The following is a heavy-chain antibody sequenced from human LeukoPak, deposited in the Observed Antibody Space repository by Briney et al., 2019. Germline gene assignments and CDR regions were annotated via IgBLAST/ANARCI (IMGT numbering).Heavy chain of an antibody. Sequence: GGSLRLSCAASGFTFSSYGMHWVRQAPGKGLEWVAFIRYDGSNEYYADSVKGRFTISRDNSKNTLYLQMNSLRAEDTAVYYCAKDQSGSYGADAFDIWGQGTMVTVSS. J-gene: IGHJ3*02. CDR1: GFTFSSYG. CDR3: AKDQSGSYGADAFDI. D-gene: IGHD1-26*01. CDR2: IRYDGSNE. V-gene: IGHV3-30*02.